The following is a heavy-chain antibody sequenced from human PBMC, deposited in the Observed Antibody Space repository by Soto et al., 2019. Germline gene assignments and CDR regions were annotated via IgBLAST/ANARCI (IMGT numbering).Heavy chain of an antibody. D-gene: IGHD6-19*01. Sequence: QVQLVQSGAEVKKPGASVKVSCKASGYTFTSYGISWVRQAPGQGLEWMGWISAYNGNTNYAQKLQGRVTMTTDTSTSTAYMEVRSLGSDDTAVYYCARLTRSGWPDYYYYGMDVWGQGTTVTVSS. CDR3: ARLTRSGWPDYYYYGMDV. CDR1: GYTFTSYG. J-gene: IGHJ6*02. V-gene: IGHV1-18*04. CDR2: ISAYNGNT.